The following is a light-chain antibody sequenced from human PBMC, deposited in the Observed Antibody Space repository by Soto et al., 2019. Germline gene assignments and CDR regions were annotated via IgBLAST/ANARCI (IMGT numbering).Light chain of an antibody. V-gene: IGLV2-23*01. CDR1: SSDFGSYKF. Sequence: QSALTQPASVSGSPGQSVTISCTGTSSDFGSYKFVSWYQHHPGKVPKVIIYETSKRPSGVSDRFSGSKSGNTASLTISGLQAEDEADYYCSSFTSTNTHVFGSGTKLTVL. CDR2: ETS. CDR3: SSFTSTNTHV. J-gene: IGLJ1*01.